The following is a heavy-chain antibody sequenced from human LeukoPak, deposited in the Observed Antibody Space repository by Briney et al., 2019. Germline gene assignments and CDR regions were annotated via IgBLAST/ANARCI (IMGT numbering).Heavy chain of an antibody. CDR2: IYHSGST. J-gene: IGHJ4*02. CDR3: ARDQGFEGPSGDY. V-gene: IGHV4-30-2*01. CDR1: GGSISSGGYY. Sequence: PSQTLSLTCTVSGGSISSGGYYWSWIRQPPGKGLEWIGYIYHSGSTYYNPSPKSRVTISVDRSKNQFSLKLSSVTAADTAVYYCARDQGFEGPSGDYWGQGTLVTVSS.